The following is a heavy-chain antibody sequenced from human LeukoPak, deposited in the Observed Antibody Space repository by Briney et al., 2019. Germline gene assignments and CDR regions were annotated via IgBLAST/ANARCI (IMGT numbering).Heavy chain of an antibody. CDR1: GFTFSSYA. Sequence: PGGSLRLSCAASGFTFSSYAMSWVRQAPGKGLEWVSAISGSGGSTYYADSVKGRFTISRDNSKNTLYLQMNSLRAEDTAVYYCAKVFIGDYSNYAHFDYWGQGTLVTVSS. CDR2: ISGSGGST. J-gene: IGHJ4*02. V-gene: IGHV3-23*01. D-gene: IGHD4-4*01. CDR3: AKVFIGDYSNYAHFDY.